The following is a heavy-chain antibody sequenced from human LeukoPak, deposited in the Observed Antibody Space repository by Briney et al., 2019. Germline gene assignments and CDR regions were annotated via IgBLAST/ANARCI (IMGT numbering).Heavy chain of an antibody. D-gene: IGHD3-10*01. V-gene: IGHV4-39*01. CDR2: IYYSGST. CDR1: GGSVSSGSYY. J-gene: IGHJ5*02. Sequence: PSETLSLTCIVSGGSVSSGSYYWGWIRQPPGKGLERIGSIYYSGSTYYNPSLKSRVTISVDTSKNQFSLKLSSVTAADTAVYYCARHSRIYWSWFDPWGQGTLVTVSS. CDR3: ARHSRIYWSWFDP.